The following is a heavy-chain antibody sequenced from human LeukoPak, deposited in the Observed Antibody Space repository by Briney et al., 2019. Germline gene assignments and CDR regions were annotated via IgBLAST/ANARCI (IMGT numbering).Heavy chain of an antibody. D-gene: IGHD5-12*01. CDR2: TNSDGSST. J-gene: IGHJ4*02. CDR1: GFTFSGYW. V-gene: IGHV3-74*01. CDR3: ARGRGYSGYDYNY. Sequence: PGGSLRLSCAASGFTFSGYWMHWVRQAPGKGLVWVSRTNSDGSSTSYADSVKGRFTISRDNAKNTLYLQMNSLRAEDTAVYYCARGRGYSGYDYNYWGQGTLVTVSS.